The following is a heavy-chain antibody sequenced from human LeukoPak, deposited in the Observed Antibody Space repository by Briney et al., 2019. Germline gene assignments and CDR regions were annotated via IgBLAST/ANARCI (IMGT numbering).Heavy chain of an antibody. CDR2: INGDGSST. CDR1: GFIFNNYW. CDR3: AREGLATIDYFDS. Sequence: GGSLRLSCAASGFIFNNYWMHWVRQTPGEGPLWLSRINGDGSSTSYANSVQGRFIISRDNAKNTLYLQMNSLRAEDTAVYYCAREGLATIDYFDSWGQVTLVTVSS. D-gene: IGHD5-24*01. V-gene: IGHV3-74*01. J-gene: IGHJ4*02.